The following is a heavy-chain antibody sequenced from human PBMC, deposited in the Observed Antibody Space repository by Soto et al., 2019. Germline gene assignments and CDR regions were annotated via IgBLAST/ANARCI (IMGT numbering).Heavy chain of an antibody. CDR2: SRDKGNGYST. CDR1: GFSFSDYY. CDR3: ARSVPGTTSFDS. Sequence: EVHLVESGGGLVQPGGSLRLSCAGSGFSFSDYYIDWVRQAPGKVLEWVGRSRDKGNGYSTDYAAAVTGRFTVSRDTSTHSLYLQMTSLKADDTALSYCARSVPGTTSFDSWGQGTLVTVSS. J-gene: IGHJ4*02. D-gene: IGHD1-7*01. V-gene: IGHV3-72*01.